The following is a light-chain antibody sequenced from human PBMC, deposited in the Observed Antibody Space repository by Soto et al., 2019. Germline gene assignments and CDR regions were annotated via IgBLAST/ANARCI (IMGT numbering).Light chain of an antibody. Sequence: QSVLTPPASVSGSPGQSITISCTGTSSDVGGYNYVSWYQQHPGKAPKLMIYAVTDRPSGVSSRFSGSKSGNTASLTISGLQAEDEADYHCSSYTSSSTLFGTGTKVTVL. J-gene: IGLJ1*01. CDR1: SSDVGGYNY. CDR3: SSYTSSSTL. V-gene: IGLV2-14*01. CDR2: AVT.